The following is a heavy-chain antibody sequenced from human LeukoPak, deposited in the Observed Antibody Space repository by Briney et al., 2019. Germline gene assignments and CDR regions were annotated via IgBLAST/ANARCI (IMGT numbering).Heavy chain of an antibody. D-gene: IGHD3-22*01. CDR1: GFTFSSYW. J-gene: IGHJ4*02. Sequence: PGGSLRLSCAASGFTFSSYWMNWARQAPGKGLEWVASINHNGNVNYYVDFVKGRFTISRDNAKNSLYLQMSNLRAEDTAVYYCARDTDDSLDYWGQGTLVTVSS. CDR2: INHNGNVN. V-gene: IGHV3-7*03. CDR3: ARDTDDSLDY.